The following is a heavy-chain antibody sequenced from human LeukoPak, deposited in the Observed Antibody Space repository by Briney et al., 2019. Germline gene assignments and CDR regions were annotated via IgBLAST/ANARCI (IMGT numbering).Heavy chain of an antibody. CDR3: ARGPHGSGHTYYFDY. CDR2: MNPNSGNT. D-gene: IGHD3-10*01. CDR1: GYTFTSYD. J-gene: IGHJ4*02. V-gene: IGHV1-8*03. Sequence: ASVKVSCKASGYTFTSYDINWVRQATGQGLEWMGWMNPNSGNTGYAQKFQGRVTITRNTSISTAYMELSSLRSEDTAVYYCARGPHGSGHTYYFDYWGQGTLVTVSS.